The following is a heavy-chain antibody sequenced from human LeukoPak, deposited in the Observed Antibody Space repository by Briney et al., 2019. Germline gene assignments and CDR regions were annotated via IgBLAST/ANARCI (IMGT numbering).Heavy chain of an antibody. Sequence: PGGTLRLSCAASRFTFSSYGMSWVRQAPGKGLEWVSAISGSGGSTYYADSVKGRFTISRDNSKNTLYLQMNSLRAEDTAVYYCAKDGGGFGRDYWGQGTLVTVSS. CDR1: RFTFSSYG. V-gene: IGHV3-23*01. CDR2: ISGSGGST. D-gene: IGHD3-10*01. J-gene: IGHJ4*02. CDR3: AKDGGGFGRDY.